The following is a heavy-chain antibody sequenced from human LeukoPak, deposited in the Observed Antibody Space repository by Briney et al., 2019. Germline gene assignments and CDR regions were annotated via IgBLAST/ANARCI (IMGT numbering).Heavy chain of an antibody. V-gene: IGHV3-7*01. D-gene: IGHD3-10*01. CDR1: GFTFSSYW. CDR2: IKQDGSEK. Sequence: GGSLRLSCAASGFTFSSYWMSWVRQAPGKGLEWVANIKQDGSEKYYVDSVKGRFTISRDNAKNSLYLQMNSLRAEDTAVYYCARDYGYYGSGSAFDYWGQGTLVTASS. CDR3: ARDYGYYGSGSAFDY. J-gene: IGHJ4*02.